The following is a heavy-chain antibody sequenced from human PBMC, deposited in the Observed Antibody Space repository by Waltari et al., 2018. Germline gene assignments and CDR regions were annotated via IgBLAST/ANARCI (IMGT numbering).Heavy chain of an antibody. Sequence: EVQLVESGGGLVQPGGSLRLSCEVSGFTFSNYWMHWVRQVPGKGLVWVSRIKHDGTGTIYADSVQGRFTISRDNGKNTLYLQMNCLRGEDTAVYFCGRGYNDRRLDYWGQGTLVTVSS. V-gene: IGHV3-74*01. J-gene: IGHJ4*02. CDR2: IKHDGTGT. CDR1: GFTFSNYW. CDR3: GRGYNDRRLDY. D-gene: IGHD3-22*01.